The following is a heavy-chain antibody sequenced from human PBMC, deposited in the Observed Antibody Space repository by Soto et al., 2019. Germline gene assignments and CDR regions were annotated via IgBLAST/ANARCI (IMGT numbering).Heavy chain of an antibody. V-gene: IGHV1-8*01. CDR1: GYTFTSYD. J-gene: IGHJ4*02. D-gene: IGHD4-17*01. Sequence: GASVKVSCKASGYTFTSYDINWVRQATGQGLEWMGWMNPNSGNTGYAQKFQGRVTMTRDTSISTAYMELSSLRSEDTAVYYCARGPSTYGDLDYWGQGTLVTVSS. CDR2: MNPNSGNT. CDR3: ARGPSTYGDLDY.